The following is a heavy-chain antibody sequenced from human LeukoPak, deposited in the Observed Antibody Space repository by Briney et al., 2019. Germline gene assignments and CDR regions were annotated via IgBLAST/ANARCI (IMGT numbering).Heavy chain of an antibody. CDR2: INPNSGGT. D-gene: IGHD6-6*01. J-gene: IGHJ4*02. Sequence: ASVKVSCKASGYTFTGYYMHWVRQAPGQGLEWMGWINPNSGGTNYAQKFQGRVTMTRDTSISTAYMELSRLRSDDTAVDYCATSIAARRGFDYWGQGTLVTVSS. CDR3: ATSIAARRGFDY. CDR1: GYTFTGYY. V-gene: IGHV1-2*02.